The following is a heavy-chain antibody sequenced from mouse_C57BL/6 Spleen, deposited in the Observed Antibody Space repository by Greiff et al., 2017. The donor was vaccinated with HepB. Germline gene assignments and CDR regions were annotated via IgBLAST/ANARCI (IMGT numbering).Heavy chain of an antibody. V-gene: IGHV3-6*01. J-gene: IGHJ3*01. CDR3: AREGVPAWFAY. Sequence: EVQLVESGPGLVKPSQSLSLTCSVTGYSITSGYYRNWIRQFPGNKLEWMGYISYDGSNNYNPSLKNRISITRDTSKNQFFLKLNSVTTEDTATYYCAREGVPAWFAYWGQGTLVTVSA. CDR2: ISYDGSN. CDR1: GYSITSGYY.